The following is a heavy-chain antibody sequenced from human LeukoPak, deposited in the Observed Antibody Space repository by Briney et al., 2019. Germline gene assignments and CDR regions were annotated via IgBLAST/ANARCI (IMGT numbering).Heavy chain of an antibody. J-gene: IGHJ4*02. CDR2: IKSKRRGGTT. CDR3: TGSLYATNDF. Sequence: PGGSLRLSCAASGFTFSDAWMTWVRQAPGKGREWVGRIKSKRRGGTTDYAAPVKGRFTISRDDSKSTLYLQMNGLKSEDTALYYCTGSLYATNDFWGQGTWVTVSS. CDR1: GFTFSDAW. V-gene: IGHV3-15*01. D-gene: IGHD2-8*01.